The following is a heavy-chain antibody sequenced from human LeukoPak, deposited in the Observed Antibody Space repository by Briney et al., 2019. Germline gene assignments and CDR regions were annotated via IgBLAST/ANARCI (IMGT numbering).Heavy chain of an antibody. CDR2: IYLGGRA. J-gene: IGHJ4*02. Sequence: GGSLRLSCAASGFAVSSKYMNWVRQAPGKGLEWVTVIYLGGRADYADSVKGRFTISSDNSKNTVYLQMNSLKDEDTAVYYCARDAETSLANWGQGTLVTVSS. CDR1: GFAVSSKY. D-gene: IGHD5-24*01. V-gene: IGHV3-66*01. CDR3: ARDAETSLAN.